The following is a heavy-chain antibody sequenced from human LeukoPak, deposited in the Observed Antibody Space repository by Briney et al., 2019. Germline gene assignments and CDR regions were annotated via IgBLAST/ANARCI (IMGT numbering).Heavy chain of an antibody. J-gene: IGHJ4*02. V-gene: IGHV3-23*01. D-gene: IGHD5-12*01. Sequence: PGGSLRLSCAASGFMFSNYAMSWVRQAPGRGLEWVSAVKTSAGDTYYADSVKGRFTIPRDNSKSTVYLQMNSLRAEDTALYYCAKGQMATILGFDSWGQGALVTVSS. CDR2: VKTSAGDT. CDR3: AKGQMATILGFDS. CDR1: GFMFSNYA.